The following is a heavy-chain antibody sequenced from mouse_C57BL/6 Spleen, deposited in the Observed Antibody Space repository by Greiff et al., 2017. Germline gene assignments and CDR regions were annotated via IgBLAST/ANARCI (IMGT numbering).Heavy chain of an antibody. V-gene: IGHV1-61*01. Sequence: QVQLQQPGAELVRPGSSLKLSCKASGYTFSSYWMDCVTQMPGQGLECIFNIYPSDSETHYNQKFKDKSTLTVDKSSSTAYMQLSSLTSEDSAVYYCARSDYYGSSYYYFDDGGQGTTLTVSS. CDR1: GYTFSSYW. CDR2: IYPSDSET. CDR3: ARSDYYGSSYYYFDD. D-gene: IGHD1-1*01. J-gene: IGHJ2*01.